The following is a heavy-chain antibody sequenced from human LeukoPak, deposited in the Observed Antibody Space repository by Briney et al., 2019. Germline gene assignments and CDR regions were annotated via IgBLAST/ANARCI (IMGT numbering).Heavy chain of an antibody. CDR1: GFAFSDYY. Sequence: GGSLRLSCAASGFAFSDYYMSWIRQAPGKGLEWVSYISSSGSTIYYADSVKGQFTISRDNAKNSLYLQMNSLRAEDTAVYYSARDPGWIQLYSFDYWGQGTLVTVSS. V-gene: IGHV3-11*04. J-gene: IGHJ4*02. CDR3: ARDPGWIQLYSFDY. D-gene: IGHD5-18*01. CDR2: ISSSGSTI.